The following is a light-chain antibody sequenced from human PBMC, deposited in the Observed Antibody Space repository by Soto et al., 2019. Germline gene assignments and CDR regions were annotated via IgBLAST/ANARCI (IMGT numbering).Light chain of an antibody. J-gene: IGLJ1*01. CDR1: SSDVGGYNY. CDR3: SSYTSTSTVV. CDR2: DVS. Sequence: QSVLTQPASVSGSPGQSITISCTGTSSDVGGYNYVSWYQHHPGKAPKLIIYDVSNRPSGVSNRFSGSRSGNTASLTISGLQAEDEADYYCSSYTSTSTVVFGTGTKVTVL. V-gene: IGLV2-14*01.